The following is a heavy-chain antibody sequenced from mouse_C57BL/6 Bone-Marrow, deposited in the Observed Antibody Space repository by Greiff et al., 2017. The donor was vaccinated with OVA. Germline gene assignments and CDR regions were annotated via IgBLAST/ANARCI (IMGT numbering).Heavy chain of an antibody. CDR3: ARWSTTVVADYAMDY. CDR2: IDPNSGGT. CDR1: GYTFTSYW. D-gene: IGHD1-1*01. Sequence: QVQLQQPGAELVKPGASVKLSCKASGYTFTSYWMHWVKQRPGRGLEWIGRIDPNSGGTKYNEKFKSKATLTVDKPSSTAYMQVSSLTSEDSAVYYCARWSTTVVADYAMDYWGQGTSVTVSS. J-gene: IGHJ4*01. V-gene: IGHV1-72*01.